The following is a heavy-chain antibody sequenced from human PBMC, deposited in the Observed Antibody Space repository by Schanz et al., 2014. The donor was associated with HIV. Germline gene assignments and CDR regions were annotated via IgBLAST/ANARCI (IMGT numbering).Heavy chain of an antibody. J-gene: IGHJ4*02. CDR2: VNPREST. CDR3: ARDNDPYYYDNSGYYDRLFDY. Sequence: QVKLQQWGAGLLKPSETLSLTCAVYGGSFTGYYWSWIRQSPGKGLEWLGQVNPRESTNYNPSHQSRITISLDASKNRFSLRLSSVTAADTAVYYCARDNDPYYYDNSGYYDRLFDYWGQGTLVTVSS. V-gene: IGHV4-34*01. CDR1: GGSFTGYY. D-gene: IGHD3-22*01.